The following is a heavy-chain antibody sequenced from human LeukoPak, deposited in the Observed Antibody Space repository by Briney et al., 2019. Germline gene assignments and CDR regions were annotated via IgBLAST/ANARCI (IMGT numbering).Heavy chain of an antibody. CDR1: GYTFTGYY. CDR2: INPNSGGT. V-gene: IGHV1-2*02. D-gene: IGHD3-22*01. Sequence: GASVRVSCKASGYTFTGYYMHWVRQAPGQGLEWMGWINPNSGGTNYAQKFQGRVTMTRDASISTAYMELSRLRSDDTAVYYCARGRYGSSGYYFTTHRGIGEYYFDYWGQGTLVTVSS. CDR3: ARGRYGSSGYYFTTHRGIGEYYFDY. J-gene: IGHJ4*02.